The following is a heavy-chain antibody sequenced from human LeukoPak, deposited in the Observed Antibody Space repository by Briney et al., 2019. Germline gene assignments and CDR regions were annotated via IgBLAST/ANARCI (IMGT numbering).Heavy chain of an antibody. CDR3: AKALSGWYGFDY. V-gene: IGHV3-23*01. Sequence: PGGSLRLSCAASGFTFSSYAMSWVRQAPGKGLERVSAISGSGGSTYYADSVKGRFTISRDNSKNTLYLQMNSLRAEDTAVYYCAKALSGWYGFDYWGQGTLVTVSS. J-gene: IGHJ4*02. D-gene: IGHD6-19*01. CDR2: ISGSGGST. CDR1: GFTFSSYA.